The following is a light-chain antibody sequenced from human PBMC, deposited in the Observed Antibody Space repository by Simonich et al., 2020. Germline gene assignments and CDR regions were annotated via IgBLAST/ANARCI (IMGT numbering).Light chain of an antibody. CDR1: SSDVGGYNY. CDR3: SSYTSSSTVV. CDR2: DVS. V-gene: IGLV2-14*01. J-gene: IGLJ2*01. Sequence: QSALTQPASVSGSPGHSITISCTGTSSDVGGYNYVSWYQQHPSKAPKLMIYDVSKLPSGVSNRFSGSKSGNTASLTISGLQAEDEADYYCSSYTSSSTVVFGGGTKLTVL.